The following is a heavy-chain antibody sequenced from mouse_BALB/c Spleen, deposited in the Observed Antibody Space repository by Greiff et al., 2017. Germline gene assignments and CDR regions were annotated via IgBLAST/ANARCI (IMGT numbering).Heavy chain of an antibody. CDR1: GYTFTSYY. Sequence: VQLQQSGAELVKPGASVKLSCKASGYTFTSYYMYWVKQRPGQGLEWIGGINPSNGGTNFNEKFKSKATLTVDKSSSTAYMQLSSLTSEDSAVYYCTRDGSYYAMDYWGQGTSVTVSS. CDR3: TRDGSYYAMDY. D-gene: IGHD1-2*01. J-gene: IGHJ4*01. CDR2: INPSNGGT. V-gene: IGHV1S81*02.